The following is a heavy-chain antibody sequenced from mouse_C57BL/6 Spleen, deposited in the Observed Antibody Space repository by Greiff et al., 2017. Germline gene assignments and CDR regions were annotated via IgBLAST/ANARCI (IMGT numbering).Heavy chain of an antibody. CDR2: IYPRDGST. CDR1: GYTFPSYD. CDR3: ARETAQATGY. Sequence: QVQLKESGPELVKPGASVKLSCKASGYTFPSYDINWVKQRPGQGLEWIGWIYPRDGSTKYNEKFKGKATLTVDTSSSTAYMELHSLTSEDSAVYFCARETAQATGYWGQGTTLTVSS. V-gene: IGHV1-85*01. J-gene: IGHJ2*01. D-gene: IGHD3-2*02.